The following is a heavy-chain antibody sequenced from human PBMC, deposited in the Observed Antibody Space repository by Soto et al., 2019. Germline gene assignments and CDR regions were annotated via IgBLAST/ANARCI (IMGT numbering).Heavy chain of an antibody. D-gene: IGHD6-19*01. Sequence: SETLSLTCTVSGVSISDYYWSWIRQPAGKGLEWIGHVHGGGSTNYNPPLGSRVTMSADTSKNQFSLTLRSVTAADTAVYYCARDRYGWYPGFDLDVWGQGTTVTVSS. V-gene: IGHV4-4*07. CDR3: ARDRYGWYPGFDLDV. CDR1: GVSISDYY. CDR2: VHGGGST. J-gene: IGHJ6*02.